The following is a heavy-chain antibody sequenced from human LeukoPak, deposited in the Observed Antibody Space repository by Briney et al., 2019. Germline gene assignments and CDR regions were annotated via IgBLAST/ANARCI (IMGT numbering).Heavy chain of an antibody. V-gene: IGHV4-34*01. J-gene: IGHJ4*02. CDR3: ARGSGRAVGAAKVPFGY. Sequence: SETLSLTCAVYGGSFSGYYWSWIRQPPGKGLEWIGEINHSGSTNYNPSLKSRVTISVDTSKNQFSLKLSSVTAADTAVYYCARGSGRAVGAAKVPFGYWGQGTLVTVSS. CDR2: INHSGST. D-gene: IGHD2-15*01. CDR1: GGSFSGYY.